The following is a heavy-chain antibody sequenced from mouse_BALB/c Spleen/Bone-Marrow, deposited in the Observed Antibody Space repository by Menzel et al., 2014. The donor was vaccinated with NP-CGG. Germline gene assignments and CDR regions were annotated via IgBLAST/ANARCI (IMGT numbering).Heavy chain of an antibody. Sequence: EVNVVESGGGLVKPGGSLKLSCAASGFTFSSYTMSWVRQTPEKRLEWVATISSGGSYTYYPDSVKGRFTISRDNAKNTLYLQMSSLKSEDTAMYYCTWLTGWGAMDYWGQGTSVTVSS. CDR2: ISSGGSYT. J-gene: IGHJ4*01. V-gene: IGHV5-6-4*01. D-gene: IGHD4-1*01. CDR3: TWLTGWGAMDY. CDR1: GFTFSSYT.